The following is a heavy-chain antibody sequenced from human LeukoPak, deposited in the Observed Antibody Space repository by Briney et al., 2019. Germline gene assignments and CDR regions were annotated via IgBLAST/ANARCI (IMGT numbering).Heavy chain of an antibody. D-gene: IGHD2-2*02. Sequence: SETLSLTCTVSGYSISSGYYWGWIRQPPGKGLEWIGSIYHSGSTYYNPSLKSRVTISVDTSKNQFSLKLSSVTAADTAVYYCARSLIVVVPAAIPVDAFDIWGQGTMVTVSS. CDR2: IYHSGST. J-gene: IGHJ3*02. V-gene: IGHV4-38-2*02. CDR3: ARSLIVVVPAAIPVDAFDI. CDR1: GYSISSGYY.